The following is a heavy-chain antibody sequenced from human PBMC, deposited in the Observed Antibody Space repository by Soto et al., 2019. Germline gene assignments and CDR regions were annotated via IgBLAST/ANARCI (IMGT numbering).Heavy chain of an antibody. V-gene: IGHV1-69*12. CDR2: IIPSVGTA. CDR3: ACTVSNYYYYGMDV. D-gene: IGHD2-8*01. CDR1: GGTFSSYA. J-gene: IGHJ6*02. Sequence: QVQLVQSGAEVKKPGSSVKVSCKASGGTFSSYAISWVRQAPGQGLEWMGGIIPSVGTADYAQKFQGRVTITADDSTSTAYMALSSRISEDTAVYYCACTVSNYYYYGMDVWGQGTTVTVSS.